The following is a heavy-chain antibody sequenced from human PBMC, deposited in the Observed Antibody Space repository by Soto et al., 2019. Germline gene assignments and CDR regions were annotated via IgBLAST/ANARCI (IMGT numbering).Heavy chain of an antibody. CDR2: ISGSGSSP. V-gene: IGHV3-23*01. Sequence: EVQLLESGGGLVQPGGSLRLSCAASGFTFSNYAMNWVRQAPRKGLEWVSTISGSGSSPYYADSVKGRFTISRDNSKNTLYLQMDSLRAGDSAIYYCAKEGTSGLYYFDYWGQGTLVTVSS. CDR1: GFTFSNYA. CDR3: AKEGTSGLYYFDY. J-gene: IGHJ4*02. D-gene: IGHD6-19*01.